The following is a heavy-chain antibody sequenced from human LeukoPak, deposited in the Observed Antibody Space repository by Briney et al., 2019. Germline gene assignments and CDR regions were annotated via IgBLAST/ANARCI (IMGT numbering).Heavy chain of an antibody. D-gene: IGHD3-16*01. Sequence: SETLSLTCTVSGGSISSYYWSWIRQPPGKGLEWIGHVYYSGSTNYNPSLKSRVTISVDTSKNQFSLKLSSVTAADTAVYYCARWGYYFDYWGQGTLVTVSS. CDR3: ARWGYYFDY. V-gene: IGHV4-59*08. CDR2: VYYSGST. CDR1: GGSISSYY. J-gene: IGHJ4*02.